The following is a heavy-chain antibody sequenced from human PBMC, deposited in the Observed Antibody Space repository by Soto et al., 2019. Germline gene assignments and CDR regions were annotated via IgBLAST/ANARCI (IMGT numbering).Heavy chain of an antibody. CDR1: GGTFSTYP. V-gene: IGHV1-69*12. Sequence: QVQLVQSGAEVKKPGSSVKVSCKASGGTFSTYPISWVRQAPGQGLEWMGGINPIFGTANYAQKLQGRVTITADESTTTANMQLSSLRSDDTAVYYCARLRASNYEAYQHWGQGTLVTVSS. J-gene: IGHJ1*01. D-gene: IGHD4-4*01. CDR2: INPIFGTA. CDR3: ARLRASNYEAYQH.